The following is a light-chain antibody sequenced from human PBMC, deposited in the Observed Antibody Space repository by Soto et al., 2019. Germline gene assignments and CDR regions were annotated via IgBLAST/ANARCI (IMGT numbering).Light chain of an antibody. J-gene: IGLJ3*02. CDR1: SSGVGAYHY. V-gene: IGLV2-8*01. CDR2: EVT. CDR3: RSFASSNTWV. Sequence: QSALTQPPSASGSPGQSVTISCTGTSSGVGAYHYVSWYQQHAGKAPKLVIYEVTKRPSGVPDRFSGSKSANTASLTVSGLQAEDEADYYCRSFASSNTWVFGGGTQLTVL.